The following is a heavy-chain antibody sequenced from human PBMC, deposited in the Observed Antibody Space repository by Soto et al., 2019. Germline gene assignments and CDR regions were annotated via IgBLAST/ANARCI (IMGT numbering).Heavy chain of an antibody. CDR2: INQDGSEK. Sequence: EVQLVESGGGLVQPGGSLRLSCAASGFRISSYWMSWVRQAPGKGLDWVANINQDGSEKYHVDSVKGRFTISRDNAKNSLYLQMNSLRGEDTAVYYCARELAYDFWSGFYGMDVWGQGTTVTVSS. CDR1: GFRISSYW. D-gene: IGHD3-3*01. J-gene: IGHJ6*02. CDR3: ARELAYDFWSGFYGMDV. V-gene: IGHV3-7*01.